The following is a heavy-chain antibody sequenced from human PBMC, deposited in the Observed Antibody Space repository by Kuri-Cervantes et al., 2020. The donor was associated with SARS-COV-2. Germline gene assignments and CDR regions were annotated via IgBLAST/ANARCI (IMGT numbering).Heavy chain of an antibody. D-gene: IGHD2-15*01. CDR3: ARPVSEYCSGGSCYGPYYMDV. CDR1: GYSFTSYW. Sequence: GGSLRLSCKGSGYSFTSYWIGWVRQMPGKGLEWMGIIYPGDSDTRYSPSFQGQVTISADKSISTAYLQWSSLKASDTAMYYCARPVSEYCSGGSCYGPYYMDVWGKGTTVTVSS. CDR2: IYPGDSDT. V-gene: IGHV5-51*01. J-gene: IGHJ6*03.